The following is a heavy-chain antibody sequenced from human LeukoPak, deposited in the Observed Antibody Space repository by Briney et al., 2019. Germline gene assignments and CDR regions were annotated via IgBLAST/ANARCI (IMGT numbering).Heavy chain of an antibody. J-gene: IGHJ4*02. CDR1: RYTFSNYD. CDR2: LTRISGAL. Sequence: PGGSLRLSCAVSRYTFSNYDISWVRQAPGEGLEWISHLTRISGALWYADSVKGRFTISRDNAKNSVNLQMNSLRAEDTAVYYCARSHGDYDYYDSWGQGTLVTVSS. V-gene: IGHV3-48*03. CDR3: ARSHGDYDYYDS. D-gene: IGHD4-17*01.